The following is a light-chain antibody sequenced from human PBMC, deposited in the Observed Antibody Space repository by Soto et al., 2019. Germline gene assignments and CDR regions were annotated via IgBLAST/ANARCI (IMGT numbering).Light chain of an antibody. CDR1: QSVSSK. J-gene: IGKJ1*01. V-gene: IGKV3-20*01. Sequence: ELAIPPSPANTSLSPGERAPLYCRASQSVSSKLAWYQQKHGQAPRLLIYGESTRATGIPARFSGSGSGTDFTLTISRLETEDFALYYCQQYGSSPWTGGHGPKG. CDR2: GES. CDR3: QQYGSSPWT.